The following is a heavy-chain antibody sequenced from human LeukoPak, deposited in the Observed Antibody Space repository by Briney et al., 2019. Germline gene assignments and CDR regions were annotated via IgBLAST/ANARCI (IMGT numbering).Heavy chain of an antibody. CDR2: IYYSGTT. J-gene: IGHJ6*03. V-gene: IGHV4-39*02. D-gene: IGHD1-14*01. CDR1: GGSIRTTSYF. Sequence: SETLSLTCTVSGGSIRTTSYFWAWIRQPPGEGLEWIGSIYYSGTTYYNSSLKSRVTISVERSKNHFSLNLSSLTAADTAVYYCARLVSWNRINISPLYYYYMDVWGKGTTVTISS. CDR3: ARLVSWNRINISPLYYYYMDV.